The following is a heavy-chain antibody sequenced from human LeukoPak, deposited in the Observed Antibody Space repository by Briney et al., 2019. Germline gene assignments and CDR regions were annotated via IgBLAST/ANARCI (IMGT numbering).Heavy chain of an antibody. CDR3: ARKSASGNYPLDY. CDR2: ISGSGDTT. D-gene: IGHD3-10*01. CDR1: GFTFSSYG. Sequence: GGSLRLSCAASGFTFSSYGMSWVRQAPGEGLEWVSAISGSGDTTYYADSVKGRFTISRDNAKNTVFLQMSSLRAEDTALYYCARKSASGNYPLDYWGQGTLVTVSS. J-gene: IGHJ4*02. V-gene: IGHV3-23*01.